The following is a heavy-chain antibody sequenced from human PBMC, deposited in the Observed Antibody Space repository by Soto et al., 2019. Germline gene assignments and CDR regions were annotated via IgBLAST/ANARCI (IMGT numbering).Heavy chain of an antibody. Sequence: GGSLRLSCAASGFTFSSYAMHWVRQAPGKGLEWVAVLLYDGSNKYYADSVKGRFTISRDNSKNTLYLQMNSLRAEDTVVYYCARAVVVPAAIDYGMDVWGQGTTVTVSS. CDR1: GFTFSSYA. CDR3: ARAVVVPAAIDYGMDV. V-gene: IGHV3-33*08. J-gene: IGHJ6*02. CDR2: LLYDGSNK. D-gene: IGHD2-2*02.